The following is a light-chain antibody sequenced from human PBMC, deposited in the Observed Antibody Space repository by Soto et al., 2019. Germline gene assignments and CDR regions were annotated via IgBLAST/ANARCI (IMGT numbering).Light chain of an antibody. CDR1: QTVNGW. Sequence: DIQMTQSPSTLSASIGDRVTINCRASQTVNGWLAWYQQRPGKAPKLLIYDVSALQSGVPSRFSGSGSGTEFTLTITSLQPEDFATYYCQQSYNTPRTFGQGTKVDIK. J-gene: IGKJ1*01. V-gene: IGKV1-5*03. CDR3: QQSYNTPRT. CDR2: DVS.